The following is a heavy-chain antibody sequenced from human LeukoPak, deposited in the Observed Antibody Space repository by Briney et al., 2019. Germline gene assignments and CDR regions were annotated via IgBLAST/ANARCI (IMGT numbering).Heavy chain of an antibody. CDR3: ARVVRDGSHGHAFDI. D-gene: IGHD5-24*01. Sequence: GGSLRLSCAASGFTFSDYYMSWIRQAPGKGLEWVSYISSSSSYTNYADSVKGRFTISRDNAKNSLYLQMNSLRAEDTAVCYCARVVRDGSHGHAFDIWGQGTMVTVSS. J-gene: IGHJ3*02. CDR1: GFTFSDYY. CDR2: ISSSSSYT. V-gene: IGHV3-11*05.